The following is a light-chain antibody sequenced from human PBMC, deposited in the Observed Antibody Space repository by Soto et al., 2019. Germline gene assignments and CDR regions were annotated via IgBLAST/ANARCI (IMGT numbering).Light chain of an antibody. CDR1: SSDVGDNIY. V-gene: IGLV2-14*01. Sequence: QSALTQPASVSGSPGQSITISCTGTSSDVGDNIYVSWYQQHPGKAPKLMIYEVSNRPSGVSNRFSGSKSGNTASLTISGLQAEDEADYYCSSYTSDNSWMFGGGTKLTVL. CDR3: SSYTSDNSWM. J-gene: IGLJ3*02. CDR2: EVS.